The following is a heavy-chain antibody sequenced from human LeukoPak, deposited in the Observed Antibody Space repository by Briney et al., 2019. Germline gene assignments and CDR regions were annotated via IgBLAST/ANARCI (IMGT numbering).Heavy chain of an antibody. J-gene: IGHJ4*02. Sequence: ASVKLSFKASVYTFTVYYMHWVRHPPGQGLEWVGWINPNSGGTNYAQEFQGRVTMTRDTSISTAHMELSRLRSDDTAVYYGAGYGGGLNDIHADYWGRGTLVTVSS. V-gene: IGHV1-2*02. CDR3: AGYGGGLNDIHADY. CDR1: VYTFTVYY. D-gene: IGHD3-9*01. CDR2: INPNSGGT.